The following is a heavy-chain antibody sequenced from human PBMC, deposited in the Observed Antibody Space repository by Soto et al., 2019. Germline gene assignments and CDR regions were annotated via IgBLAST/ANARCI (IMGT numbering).Heavy chain of an antibody. V-gene: IGHV4-59*08. CDR3: ARRLRYFDWAFDY. CDR2: IHSSGSR. D-gene: IGHD3-9*01. J-gene: IGHJ4*02. CDR1: GGSISNYY. Sequence: QVQLQESGPGLVKPSETLSLTCTVSGGSISNYYWSWIRQPPGKGPEWIGYIHSSGSRDYNPSPKSRVTILVDTSKNQFSLKLSSVTAADTAVYYCARRLRYFDWAFDYWGQGTLVTVSS.